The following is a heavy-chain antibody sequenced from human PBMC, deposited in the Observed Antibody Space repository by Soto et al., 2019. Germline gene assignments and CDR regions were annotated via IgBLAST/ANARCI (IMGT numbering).Heavy chain of an antibody. V-gene: IGHV1-69*01. CDR1: GGTFSSYA. CDR2: IIPIFGTA. CDR3: ASHGGFTIVGVVDSNAFDI. D-gene: IGHD3-3*01. J-gene: IGHJ3*02. Sequence: QVQLVQSGAEVKKPGSSVKVSCKASGGTFSSYAISWVRQAPGQGLEWMGGIIPIFGTANYAQKFQGRVTITADESTSTAYMELSSLRSEDTAVYYCASHGGFTIVGVVDSNAFDIWGQGTMVTVSS.